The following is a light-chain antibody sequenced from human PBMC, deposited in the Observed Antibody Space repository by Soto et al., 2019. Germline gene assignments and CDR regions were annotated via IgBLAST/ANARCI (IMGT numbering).Light chain of an antibody. J-gene: IGKJ5*01. CDR3: QQYGSSPIT. CDR1: RSVSTY. CDR2: DAS. Sequence: EIVLTQSPASLSLSPGEIATLSCRASRSVSTYLAWYQQKPGQAPRLLIHDASNRATGIPARFSGSGSGTDFTLTISRLEPEDFAVYYCQQYGSSPITFGQGTRLEIK. V-gene: IGKV3-20*01.